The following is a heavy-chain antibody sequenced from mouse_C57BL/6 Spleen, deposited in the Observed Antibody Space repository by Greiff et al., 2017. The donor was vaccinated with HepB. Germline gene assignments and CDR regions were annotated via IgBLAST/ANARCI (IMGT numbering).Heavy chain of an antibody. D-gene: IGHD2-3*01. V-gene: IGHV1-52*01. CDR1: GYTFTSYW. J-gene: IGHJ3*01. Sequence: QVQLKQPGAELVRPGSSVKLSCKASGYTFTSYWMHWVKQRPIQGLEWIGNIDPSDSETHYNQKFKDKATLTVDKSSSTAYMQLSSLTSEDSAVYYCARGGGYYEDWGQGTLVTVSA. CDR2: IDPSDSET. CDR3: ARGGGYYED.